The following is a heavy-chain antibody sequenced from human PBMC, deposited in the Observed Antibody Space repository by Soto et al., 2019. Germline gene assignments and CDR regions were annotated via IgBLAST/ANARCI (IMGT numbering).Heavy chain of an antibody. J-gene: IGHJ6*02. CDR3: AREDRDREAGLVPAAIDGMDV. D-gene: IGHD2-2*01. CDR2: SIPIFGIA. Sequence: QVQLVQSGAEVKKPGSSVKVSCKASGGTFSRYSITWVRQAPGHGLEWIGRSIPIFGIASYAQKFQGRVTITAVESTSTDYMELSSLRSDDTAVYYCAREDRDREAGLVPAAIDGMDVWGQGTTVTVSS. CDR1: GGTFSRYS. V-gene: IGHV1-69*08.